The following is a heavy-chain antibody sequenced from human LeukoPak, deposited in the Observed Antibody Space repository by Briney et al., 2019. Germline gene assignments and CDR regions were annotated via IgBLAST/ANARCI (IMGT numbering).Heavy chain of an antibody. CDR1: GGTFSSYT. Sequence: ASVKVSCKASGGTFSSYTISWVRQAPGQGLEWMGRIIPILGIANYAQEFRGRVTITADKSTSTAYMEPSSLRSEDTAVYYCARENEPMQHFDYWGQGTLVTVSS. D-gene: IGHD1-1*01. CDR3: ARENEPMQHFDY. V-gene: IGHV1-69*04. CDR2: IIPILGIA. J-gene: IGHJ4*02.